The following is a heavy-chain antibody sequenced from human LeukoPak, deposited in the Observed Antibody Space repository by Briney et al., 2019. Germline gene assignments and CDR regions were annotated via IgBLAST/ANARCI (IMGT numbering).Heavy chain of an antibody. V-gene: IGHV4-34*01. CDR3: ARGSGYLDS. J-gene: IGHJ4*02. Sequence: KSSETLSLTCAVYGGSFSGYYWSWIRQPPGKGLEWIGEINHSGSTNYNPSLKSRLTISVDTSKNQFSLKLSSVTAGDTAVYFCARGSGYLDSWGQGTLVTVSS. D-gene: IGHD2-15*01. CDR1: GGSFSGYY. CDR2: INHSGST.